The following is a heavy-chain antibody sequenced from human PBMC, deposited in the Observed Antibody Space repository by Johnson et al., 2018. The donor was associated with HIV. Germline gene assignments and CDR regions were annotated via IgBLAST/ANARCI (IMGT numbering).Heavy chain of an antibody. CDR2: ISGSGGST. V-gene: IGHV3-64*04. D-gene: IGHD5-24*01. J-gene: IGHJ3*02. Sequence: QMLLVESGGGLVQPGGSLRLSCAASGFTFSSYAMHWVRQAPGKGLEYVSAISGSGGSTYYADSVKGRFTISRDNSKNTVYLQMNSLRPEDTAVYYCARDLGPDGAFDIWGQGTMVTVSS. CDR1: GFTFSSYA. CDR3: ARDLGPDGAFDI.